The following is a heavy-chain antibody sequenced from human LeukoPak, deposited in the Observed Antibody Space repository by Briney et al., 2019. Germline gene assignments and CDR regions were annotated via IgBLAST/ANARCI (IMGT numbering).Heavy chain of an antibody. Sequence: ASVKVSCKASGYTFTGYYMHWVRQAPGQGLEWMGWINPNSGGTNYAQKFQGWVTMTRDTSTSTAYMELSGLRSDDTAVYYCARGYSSGSPGAFDIWGQGTMVTVSS. CDR1: GYTFTGYY. J-gene: IGHJ3*02. CDR3: ARGYSSGSPGAFDI. V-gene: IGHV1-2*04. CDR2: INPNSGGT. D-gene: IGHD6-19*01.